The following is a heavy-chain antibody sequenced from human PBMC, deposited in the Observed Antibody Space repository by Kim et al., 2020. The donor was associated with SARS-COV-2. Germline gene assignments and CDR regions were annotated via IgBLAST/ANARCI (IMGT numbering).Heavy chain of an antibody. J-gene: IGHJ4*02. V-gene: IGHV3-7*03. CDR2: GSEK. CDR3: ASDGPPNY. Sequence: GSEKYYVESGKGRFTISRTNAKNSLYLKMNSLRAEDTAVYYCASDGPPNYWGQGTLVTVSS.